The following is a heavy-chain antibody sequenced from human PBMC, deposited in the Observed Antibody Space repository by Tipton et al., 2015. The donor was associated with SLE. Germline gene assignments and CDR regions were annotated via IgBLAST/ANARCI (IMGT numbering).Heavy chain of an antibody. D-gene: IGHD3-10*01. V-gene: IGHV3-66*01. CDR2: IYSDGTT. Sequence: SLRLSCAASGFTVSSNYMSWVRQAPGKGLEWVSVIYSDGTTHYADSVKGRFIISRDNFRNILYLQMNSLRAEDTAFYYCASVYGSGPYQGFEYWGQGTLVTVSS. J-gene: IGHJ4*02. CDR3: ASVYGSGPYQGFEY. CDR1: GFTVSSNY.